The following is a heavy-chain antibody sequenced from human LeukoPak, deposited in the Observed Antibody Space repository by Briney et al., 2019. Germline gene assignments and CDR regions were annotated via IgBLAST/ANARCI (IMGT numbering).Heavy chain of an antibody. V-gene: IGHV3-66*01. CDR3: ARDHYYYGMDV. Sequence: GGSLRLSCAASGFTVSSNYMSWVRQAPGKGLEWVSVIYSGGSTYYADSVKGRFTISRDNSKNTLYLQMNSLRAEDTAVYYCARDHYYYGMDVWGQGTTVTVSS. J-gene: IGHJ6*02. CDR2: IYSGGST. CDR1: GFTVSSNY.